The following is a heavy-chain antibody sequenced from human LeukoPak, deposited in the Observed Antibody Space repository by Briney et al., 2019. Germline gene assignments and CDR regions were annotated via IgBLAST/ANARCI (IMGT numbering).Heavy chain of an antibody. V-gene: IGHV4-59*01. J-gene: IGHJ1*01. CDR2: IYYSGTT. D-gene: IGHD2-15*01. CDR1: GGSISSFY. CDR3: ARVVRGGGSSQYFQH. Sequence: PSETLSLTCTVSGGSISSFYWSWIRQPPGKGLEWIGYIYYSGTTSYNPSLKSRVTLSVDTSKNQFSLKLSPVTAADTAVYYCARVVRGGGSSQYFQHWGQGTLVTVSS.